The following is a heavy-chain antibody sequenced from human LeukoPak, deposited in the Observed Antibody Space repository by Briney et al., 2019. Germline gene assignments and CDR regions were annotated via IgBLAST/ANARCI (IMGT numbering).Heavy chain of an antibody. J-gene: IGHJ4*02. D-gene: IGHD4-17*01. Sequence: GRSLRLSCAASGFTFSTDGMHWVRQAPGKGLGWGAVIWYDGSNKYYADSVKGRFTISRDNSKNTLYLQMNSLSAEDTAVYYCARDPDYGDERSFDYWGQGTLVTVSS. CDR1: GFTFSTDG. CDR3: ARDPDYGDERSFDY. V-gene: IGHV3-33*01. CDR2: IWYDGSNK.